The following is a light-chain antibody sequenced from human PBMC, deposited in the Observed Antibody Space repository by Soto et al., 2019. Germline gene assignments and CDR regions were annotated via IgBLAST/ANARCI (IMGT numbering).Light chain of an antibody. CDR2: GAS. Sequence: DIQMTQSPSSLSASVGDRITITCRASQGIANYVAWYQQTPGKVPTLLIYGASTLQSGVPSRFSGSGSGTDFTLTISSLRPEDVATYYCQNYHSAPRTFGQGTKVE. CDR1: QGIANY. V-gene: IGKV1-27*01. J-gene: IGKJ1*01. CDR3: QNYHSAPRT.